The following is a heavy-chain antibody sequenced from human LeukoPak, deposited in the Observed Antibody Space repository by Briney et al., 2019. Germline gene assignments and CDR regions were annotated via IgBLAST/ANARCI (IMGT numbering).Heavy chain of an antibody. Sequence: PSETLSLTCTVSGGSISSSSYYWGWIRQPPGKGLEWIGSIYYSGSTYYNPSLKSRVTISVDTSKNQFSLKLSSVTAADTAVYYCAREVLWFGELWYFDYWGQGTLVTVSS. J-gene: IGHJ4*02. CDR2: IYYSGST. D-gene: IGHD3-10*01. V-gene: IGHV4-39*07. CDR1: GGSISSSSYY. CDR3: AREVLWFGELWYFDY.